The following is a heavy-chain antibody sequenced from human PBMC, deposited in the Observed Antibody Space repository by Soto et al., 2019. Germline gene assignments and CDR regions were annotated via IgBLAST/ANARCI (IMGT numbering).Heavy chain of an antibody. Sequence: QVQLVQSGAEVKKPGASVKVSCKASGYTFTSYYMHWVRQAPGQGLEWMGIINPSGGSTSYAQKFQGRVTMTRDTSTSTVYMELSSLRSEDTAVYYCARESQHYDSSGEGVEPDYWGQGTLVTVSS. CDR1: GYTFTSYY. J-gene: IGHJ4*02. CDR2: INPSGGST. D-gene: IGHD3-22*01. CDR3: ARESQHYDSSGEGVEPDY. V-gene: IGHV1-46*01.